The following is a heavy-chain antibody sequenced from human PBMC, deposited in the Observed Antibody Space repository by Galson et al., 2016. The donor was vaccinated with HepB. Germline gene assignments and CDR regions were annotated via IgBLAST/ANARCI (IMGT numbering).Heavy chain of an antibody. V-gene: IGHV3-23*01. D-gene: IGHD6-6*01. CDR1: GFTFSIYA. CDR3: AKDGGPEYGGSSRAPYYCDY. Sequence: SLRLSCAVSGFTFSIYAMSWVRQAPGKGLEWVSAISSSGDRVSYAYSVKGRFTISRDNSKNTLYLQMNSLRAEDAAVYYCAKDGGPEYGGSSRAPYYCDYWGQGTLVTVSS. J-gene: IGHJ4*02. CDR2: ISSSGDRV.